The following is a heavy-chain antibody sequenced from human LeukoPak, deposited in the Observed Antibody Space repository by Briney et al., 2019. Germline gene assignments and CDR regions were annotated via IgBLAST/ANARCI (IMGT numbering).Heavy chain of an antibody. Sequence: ASVKVSCKASGYTFTSYGISWVRQAPGQGLEWMGWISAYNGNTNYAQKFQGRVTMTRDTSISTAYMELSRLRSDDTAVYYCARDLVEQLLAYWGQGTLVTVSS. V-gene: IGHV1-18*01. CDR3: ARDLVEQLLAY. CDR1: GYTFTSYG. CDR2: ISAYNGNT. J-gene: IGHJ4*02. D-gene: IGHD6-6*01.